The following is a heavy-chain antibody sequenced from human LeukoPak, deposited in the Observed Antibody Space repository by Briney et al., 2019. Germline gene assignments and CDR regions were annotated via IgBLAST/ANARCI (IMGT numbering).Heavy chain of an antibody. J-gene: IGHJ4*02. D-gene: IGHD4-17*01. CDR3: ARAVPTGCDYFDY. Sequence: GGSLRLSCAASGFTFGNYWMSWVRQAPGKGLQWVPNIKHDGSEKYYMDSVKGRFTISRDNAKNSLYLQMASLRAEDTAVYYCARAVPTGCDYFDYWGQGTLVTVSS. CDR2: IKHDGSEK. CDR1: GFTFGNYW. V-gene: IGHV3-7*01.